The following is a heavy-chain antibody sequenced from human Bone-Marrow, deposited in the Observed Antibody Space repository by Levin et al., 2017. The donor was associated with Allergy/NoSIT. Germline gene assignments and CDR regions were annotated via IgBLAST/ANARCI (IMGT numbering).Heavy chain of an antibody. Sequence: MSGGSLRLSCKASGYTFTSYDINWVRQATGQGLEWMGWMNPKSGNTGYAQKFQGRVTMTRNTSISTAYMELSSLRSEDTAVYYCARGHNEATHRRITIFGVVINVKYYFDYWGQGTLVTVSS. D-gene: IGHD3-3*01. J-gene: IGHJ4*02. CDR3: ARGHNEATHRRITIFGVVINVKYYFDY. CDR1: GYTFTSYD. V-gene: IGHV1-8*01. CDR2: MNPKSGNT.